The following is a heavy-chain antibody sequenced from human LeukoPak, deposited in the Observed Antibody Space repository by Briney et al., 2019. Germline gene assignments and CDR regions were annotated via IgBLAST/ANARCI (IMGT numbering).Heavy chain of an antibody. D-gene: IGHD3-16*01. Sequence: GGSLRLSCAASGFNFRGYNMSWVRQAPGKGLEWVSSMSTSSTYIYYADSIKGRFTISRDDARSLLYLQMDSLRAEDTAVYYCVRDFAFGFCNTTTCRYPFDSWGQGTLVTVSS. V-gene: IGHV3-21*06. CDR3: VRDFAFGFCNTTTCRYPFDS. CDR1: GFNFRGYN. CDR2: MSTSSTYI. J-gene: IGHJ4*02.